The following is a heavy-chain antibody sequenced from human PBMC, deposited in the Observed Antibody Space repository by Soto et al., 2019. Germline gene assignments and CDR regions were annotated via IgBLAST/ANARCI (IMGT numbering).Heavy chain of an antibody. D-gene: IGHD3-22*01. CDR2: ISGSGGST. J-gene: IGHJ3*02. CDR1: GFTFSSYA. Sequence: GSLRLSCAASGFTFSSYAMSWVRQAPGKGLEWVSAISGSGGSTYYADSVKGRFTISRDNSKNTLYLQMNSLRAEDTAVYYCAKEYYDSSGYYYPDAFDIWGQGTMVTVSS. V-gene: IGHV3-23*01. CDR3: AKEYYDSSGYYYPDAFDI.